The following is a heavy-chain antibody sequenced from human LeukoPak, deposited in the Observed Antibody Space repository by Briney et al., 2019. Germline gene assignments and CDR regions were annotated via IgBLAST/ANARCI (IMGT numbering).Heavy chain of an antibody. CDR3: AKDQVGEWPSYLDS. CDR2: IGASGGNT. CDR1: GFTFTSYG. J-gene: IGHJ5*02. V-gene: IGHV3-23*01. Sequence: GGSLRLSCAVSGFTFTSYGMSWLRQAPGTGLEGVSSIGASGGNTYYADSVKGRFTISRDNSKNTLYLQMNSLRADDTALYYCAKDQVGEWPSYLDSWGRGAHVTVSS. D-gene: IGHD3-10*01.